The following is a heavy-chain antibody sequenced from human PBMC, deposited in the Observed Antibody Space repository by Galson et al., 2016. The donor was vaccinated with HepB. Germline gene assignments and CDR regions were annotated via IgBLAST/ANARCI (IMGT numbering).Heavy chain of an antibody. CDR1: GGSVTNHQYC. CDR3: VDYCGGGVCPDY. D-gene: IGHD2-21*01. CDR2: FCYTGIT. J-gene: IGHJ4*02. V-gene: IGHV4-39*01. Sequence: SETLSLTCIVSGGSVTNHQYCWGWVRQAPGKGLEWIASFCYTGITYYNPSLRSRLTMDVDTSKFQLSLHLRSVAAADTAVYYCVDYCGGGVCPDYWGQGTLVTVSS.